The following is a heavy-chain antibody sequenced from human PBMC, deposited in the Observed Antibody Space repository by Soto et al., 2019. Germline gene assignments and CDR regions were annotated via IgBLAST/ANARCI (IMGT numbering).Heavy chain of an antibody. V-gene: IGHV4-39*01. D-gene: IGHD3-10*01. CDR3: ATTRGLAVGGSLDY. CDR2: FYDGNT. Sequence: LSLTCIVSGGSIPRRSSYWAWIRQPPGKGLEWVGTFYDGNTYHNPSLRSRITIAVDTSKNQFSLRLNSVAAADTAFYYCATTRGLAVGGSLDYWGQGMLVTVSS. J-gene: IGHJ4*02. CDR1: GGSIPRRSSY.